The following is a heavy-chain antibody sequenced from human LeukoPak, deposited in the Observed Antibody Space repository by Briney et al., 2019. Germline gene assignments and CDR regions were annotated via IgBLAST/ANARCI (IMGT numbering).Heavy chain of an antibody. CDR3: ARDRDLGSYGFWSGYYPYDAFDI. V-gene: IGHV1-18*01. D-gene: IGHD3-3*01. J-gene: IGHJ3*02. Sequence: GASVKVSCKASGYTFTSYGISWVRQAPGQGLEWMGWISAYNGNTNYAQKLQGRVTMTTDTSTSTAYMELRSLRSDDTAVYYCARDRDLGSYGFWSGYYPYDAFDIWGQGTMVTVSS. CDR2: ISAYNGNT. CDR1: GYTFTSYG.